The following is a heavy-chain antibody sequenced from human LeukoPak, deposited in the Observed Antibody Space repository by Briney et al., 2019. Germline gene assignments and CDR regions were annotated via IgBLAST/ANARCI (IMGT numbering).Heavy chain of an antibody. V-gene: IGHV4-39*02. CDR3: AKDRVSNAIAPRFDP. CDR1: GDSISSRTYC. CDR2: IYYSGTT. D-gene: IGHD6-13*01. J-gene: IGHJ5*02. Sequence: SETLSLTCTVSGDSISSRTYCWGWIRQPPGKGLEWIGSIYYSGTTYYNPSLKSRVTISVDTSKNQFSLKLSSVTAADTAIYYCAKDRVSNAIAPRFDPWGQGTLVTASS.